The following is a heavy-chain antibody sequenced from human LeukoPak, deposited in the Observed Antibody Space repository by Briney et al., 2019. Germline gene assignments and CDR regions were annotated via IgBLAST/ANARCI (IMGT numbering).Heavy chain of an antibody. CDR1: GYTFTSYA. V-gene: IGHV1-3*01. D-gene: IGHD3-3*01. CDR3: ARGGPNTYYDFWSGYYHY. J-gene: IGHJ4*02. CDR2: INAGNGNT. Sequence: ASVKVSCKASGYTFTSYATHWVRQAPGQRLEWMGWINAGNGNTKYSQKFQGRVTITRDTSASTAYMELSSLRSEDTAVYYCARGGPNTYYDFWSGYYHYWGQGTLVTVSS.